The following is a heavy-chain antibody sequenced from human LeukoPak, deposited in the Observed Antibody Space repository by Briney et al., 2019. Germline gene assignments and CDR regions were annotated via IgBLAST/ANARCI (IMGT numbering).Heavy chain of an antibody. V-gene: IGHV3-11*01. J-gene: IGHJ4*02. Sequence: NPSETLSLTCAVYGGSFSGYYWSWIRQAPGKGLEWVSYISSSGSTIYYADSVKGRFTISRDNAKNSLYLQMNSLRAEDTAVYYCAHSSGWSQLNWGQGTLVTVSS. CDR2: ISSSGSTI. CDR3: AHSSGWSQLN. D-gene: IGHD6-19*01. CDR1: GGSFSGYY.